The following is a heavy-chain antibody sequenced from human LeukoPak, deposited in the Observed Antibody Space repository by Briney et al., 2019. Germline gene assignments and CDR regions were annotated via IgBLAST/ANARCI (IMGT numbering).Heavy chain of an antibody. CDR2: INPSGGST. J-gene: IGHJ4*02. Sequence: ASVKVSCKASGGTFSSYAISWVRQAPGQGLEWMGIINPSGGSTSYAQKFQGRVTMTRDTSTSTVYMELSSLRSEDTAVYYCAREVGQDSDYWGQGTLVTVSS. V-gene: IGHV1-46*01. CDR3: AREVGQDSDY. CDR1: GGTFSSYA.